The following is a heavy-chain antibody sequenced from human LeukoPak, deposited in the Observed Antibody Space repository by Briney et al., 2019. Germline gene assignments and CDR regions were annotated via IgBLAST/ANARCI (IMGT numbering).Heavy chain of an antibody. CDR2: INWNGGST. J-gene: IGHJ4*02. CDR3: VKDRSSSSYRGFDY. CDR1: GFTFDDYG. V-gene: IGHV3-20*04. D-gene: IGHD6-13*01. Sequence: GGSLRLSCAASGFTFDDYGMSWVRQAPGKGLEWVSGINWNGGSTGYADSVKGRFTISRDNAKNSLYLQMNSLRAEDTAVYYCVKDRSSSSYRGFDYWGQGTLVSVSS.